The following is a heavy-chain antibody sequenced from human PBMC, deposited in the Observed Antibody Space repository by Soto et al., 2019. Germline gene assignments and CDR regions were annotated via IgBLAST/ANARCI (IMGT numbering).Heavy chain of an antibody. V-gene: IGHV3-33*01. D-gene: IGHD1-26*01. CDR2: IWYDGSNK. CDR3: ARDNWGSGSYSWGAFDI. CDR1: GFTFSSYG. Sequence: PGGSLGLSCAASGFTFSSYGMHWVRQAPGKRLEWVAVIWYDGSNKYYADSVKGRFTISRDNSKNTLYLQMNSLRAEDTAVYYCARDNWGSGSYSWGAFDIWGQGTMVTVSS. J-gene: IGHJ3*02.